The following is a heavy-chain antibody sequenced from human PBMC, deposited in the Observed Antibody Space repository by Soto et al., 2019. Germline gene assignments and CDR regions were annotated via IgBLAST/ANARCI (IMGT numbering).Heavy chain of an antibody. Sequence: ASVKVSCKTSGYTFSHYGVTWVRQAPGQGLEWMGWISAYNGNTKSAQTVQGRVTMLTDTSTNTAYMELRSLRSDDTAVYYCARDSRIEIWASFRQNFDYWRQEPQLTISP. D-gene: IGHD3-16*01. CDR2: ISAYNGNT. J-gene: IGHJ4*02. CDR3: ARDSRIEIWASFRQNFDY. V-gene: IGHV1-18*01. CDR1: GYTFSHYG.